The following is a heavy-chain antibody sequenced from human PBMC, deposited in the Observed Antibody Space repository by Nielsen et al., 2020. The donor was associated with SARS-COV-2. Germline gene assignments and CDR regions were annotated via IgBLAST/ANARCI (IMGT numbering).Heavy chain of an antibody. CDR3: ARDLPSITMVRDYYYGMDV. V-gene: IGHV3-9*01. J-gene: IGHJ6*02. CDR1: GFTFDDYA. CDR2: ISWNSGSI. Sequence: SLKISCAASGFTFDDYAMHWVRQAPGKGLEWVSGISWNSGSIGYADSVKGRFTISRDNAKNSLYLQMNSLRAEDTALYYCARDLPSITMVRDYYYGMDVWGQGTTVTVSS. D-gene: IGHD3-10*01.